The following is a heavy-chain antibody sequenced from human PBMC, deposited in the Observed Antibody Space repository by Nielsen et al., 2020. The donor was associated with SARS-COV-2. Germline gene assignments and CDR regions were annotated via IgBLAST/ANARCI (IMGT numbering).Heavy chain of an antibody. J-gene: IGHJ5*02. V-gene: IGHV3-15*01. D-gene: IGHD4-11*01. CDR3: ANHSNSFVFDP. Sequence: GESLKISCAASGFTFSNAWMSWVRQAPGKGLEWVGRIKSETDGGTTDYAAPVKGRCTISRDDSKNMLYLQMNSLKTEDTAVYYCANHSNSFVFDPWGQGTLVIVSS. CDR1: GFTFSNAW. CDR2: IKSETDGGTT.